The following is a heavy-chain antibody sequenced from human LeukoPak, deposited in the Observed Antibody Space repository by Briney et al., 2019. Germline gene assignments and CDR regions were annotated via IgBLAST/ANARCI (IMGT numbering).Heavy chain of an antibody. J-gene: IGHJ6*02. Sequence: GGSLRLSCAASGFTFSSCSMNWVRQAPGKGLEWVSSISSSSSYIYYADSVKGRFTISRDNAKNSLYLQMNSLRAEDTAVYYCVRGPYYYDSSGYYYASGMDVWGQGTTVTVSS. CDR3: VRGPYYYDSSGYYYASGMDV. D-gene: IGHD3-22*01. CDR1: GFTFSSCS. CDR2: ISSSSSYI. V-gene: IGHV3-21*01.